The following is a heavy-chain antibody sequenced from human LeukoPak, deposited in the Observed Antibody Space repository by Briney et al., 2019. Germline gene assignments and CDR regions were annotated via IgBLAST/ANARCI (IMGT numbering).Heavy chain of an antibody. V-gene: IGHV3-64*01. CDR2: ISSNGGST. CDR1: GFTFSSYA. D-gene: IGHD2-15*01. J-gene: IGHJ4*02. Sequence: GGSLRLFCAASGFTFSSYAMHWVRQAPGKGLEYVSAISSNGGSTYYANSVKGRFTISRDNSKNTLYLQIGSLRAEDMAVYYCARGGLLPFDYWGQGTLVTVSS. CDR3: ARGGLLPFDY.